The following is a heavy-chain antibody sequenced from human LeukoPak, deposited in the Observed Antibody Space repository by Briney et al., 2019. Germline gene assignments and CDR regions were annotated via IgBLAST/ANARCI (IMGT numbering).Heavy chain of an antibody. J-gene: IGHJ6*03. CDR1: GFTFDDYG. D-gene: IGHD3-10*01. Sequence: SGGSLRLSCAASGFTFDDYGMSWVRQAPGKGLEWVSGINWNGGSTGYADSVKGRFTISRDNAKNSLYLQMNSLRAEDTALYHCARDSARGYYYYMDVWGEGTTVTVSS. CDR3: ARDSARGYYYYMDV. V-gene: IGHV3-20*01. CDR2: INWNGGST.